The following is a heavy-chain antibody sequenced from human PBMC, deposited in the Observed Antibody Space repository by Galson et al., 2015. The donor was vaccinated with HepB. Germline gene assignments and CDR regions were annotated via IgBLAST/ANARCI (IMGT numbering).Heavy chain of an antibody. J-gene: IGHJ4*02. CDR1: GFSFARYA. Sequence: SLRLSCAASGFSFARYAMPWVRQAPGKGLEWVSSITSSGGNSYYTDSVKGRFTVSRDNSKDTLLLQLNNLGAEDTAMYFCAKDGIMVANNPYHFHYWGQGTLVTVSS. D-gene: IGHD2-15*01. CDR3: AKDGIMVANNPYHFHY. CDR2: ITSSGGNS. V-gene: IGHV3-23*01.